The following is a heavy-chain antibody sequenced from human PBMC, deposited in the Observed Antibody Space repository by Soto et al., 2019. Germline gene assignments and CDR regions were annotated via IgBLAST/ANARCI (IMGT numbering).Heavy chain of an antibody. Sequence: EVQLEETGGGLVQPGGSLRLSRAASGFTVNSNHMSWVRQAPGKGLEWVSLIYSAGRTHYADSVKGRFTVSRDNSENRLFLQMNNLRVGDTAVYYCARDYLGSGWPRIGFDVWGLGTMVTVSS. CDR1: GFTVNSNH. J-gene: IGHJ3*01. CDR2: IYSAGRT. V-gene: IGHV3-53*02. D-gene: IGHD6-19*01. CDR3: ARDYLGSGWPRIGFDV.